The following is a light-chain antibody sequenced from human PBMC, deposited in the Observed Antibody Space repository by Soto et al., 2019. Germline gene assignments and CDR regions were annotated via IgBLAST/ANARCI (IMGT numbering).Light chain of an antibody. V-gene: IGKV1-39*01. CDR3: QQSYITPAG. Sequence: DIQMTQSPSSLSASVGDRVTITCRASQSISTHLNWYQQKPGKAPNLLIYAASSLQSGVPSRFSGSGSGTDFSLTISSLQPEDFAIYFCQQSYITPAGFGGGTKVEIK. CDR1: QSISTH. J-gene: IGKJ4*01. CDR2: AAS.